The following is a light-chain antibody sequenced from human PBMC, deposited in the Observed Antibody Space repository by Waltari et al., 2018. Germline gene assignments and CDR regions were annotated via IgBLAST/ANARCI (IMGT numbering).Light chain of an antibody. CDR2: WAS. Sequence: DIVMTHSPDSLAVSVCELATISCKSSQSVLYNSNNKNYLAWYQHKSGQPPKLLIYWASTRESGVPDRFSGSGSGTDFTLTIGSLQAEDVAVYYCQQYYSPPYTFGQGTKLEIK. CDR3: QQYYSPPYT. J-gene: IGKJ2*01. V-gene: IGKV4-1*01. CDR1: QSVLYNSNNKNY.